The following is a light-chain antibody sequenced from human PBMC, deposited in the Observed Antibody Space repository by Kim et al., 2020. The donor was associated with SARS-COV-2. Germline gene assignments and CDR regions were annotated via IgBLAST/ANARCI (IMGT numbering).Light chain of an antibody. Sequence: GQKVTISWSGRTSNLGNDYVSWYQQVPGTAPKLLIYANDKRPSGIPDRFSGSKSGTSATLGITGLQIGDEADYYCGTWDSRLNVGVFGGGTQLTVL. V-gene: IGLV1-51*01. CDR1: TSNLGNDY. CDR3: GTWDSRLNVGV. J-gene: IGLJ2*01. CDR2: AND.